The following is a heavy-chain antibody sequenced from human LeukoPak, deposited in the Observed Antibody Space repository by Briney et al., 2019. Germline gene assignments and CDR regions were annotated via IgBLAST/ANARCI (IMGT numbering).Heavy chain of an antibody. D-gene: IGHD3-3*01. V-gene: IGHV4-39*07. CDR3: ARGAEYYDFWSGPMEGNQFDY. CDR1: GGSISSSSYY. J-gene: IGHJ4*02. CDR2: IYYSGST. Sequence: SETLSLTCTVSGGSISSSSYYWGWIRQPPGKGLEWIGCIYYSGSTYYNPSLKSRVTISVDTSKNQFSLKLSSVTAADTAVYYCARGAEYYDFWSGPMEGNQFDYWGQGTLVTVSS.